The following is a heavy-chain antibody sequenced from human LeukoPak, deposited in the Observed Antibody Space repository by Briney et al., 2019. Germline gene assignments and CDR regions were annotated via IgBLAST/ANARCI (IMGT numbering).Heavy chain of an antibody. CDR2: IKQDGSEK. D-gene: IGHD3-22*01. CDR3: ALDYDTSGYSH. J-gene: IGHJ4*01. Sequence: PGGSLRLSCAASGFTFSGYWMGWVRQAPGKGLEWVANIKQDGSEKSYVESVKGRFTISRDNAKNSLYLQMNSLRAEDTAVYYCALDYDTSGYSHWGHGALVTVSS. CDR1: GFTFSGYW. V-gene: IGHV3-7*01.